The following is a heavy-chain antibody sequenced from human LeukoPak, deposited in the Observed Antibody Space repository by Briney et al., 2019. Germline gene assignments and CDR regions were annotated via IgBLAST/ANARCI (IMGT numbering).Heavy chain of an antibody. CDR2: INHSGST. D-gene: IGHD2-15*01. V-gene: IGHV4-34*01. J-gene: IGHJ4*02. Sequence: PSETLSLTCAVYGGSFSGYYWSWIRQPPGKGLEWIGEINHSGSTNYNPSLKSRVTISVDTSKNQFSLKLSSVTAADTAVYYCARVQYCSCGSGCHSFDYWGQGTMVTVSS. CDR3: ARVQYCSCGSGCHSFDY. CDR1: GGSFSGYY.